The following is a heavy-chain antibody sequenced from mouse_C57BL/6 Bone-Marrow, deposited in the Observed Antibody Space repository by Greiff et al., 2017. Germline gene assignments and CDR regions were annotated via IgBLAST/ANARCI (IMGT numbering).Heavy chain of an antibody. CDR3: AGLYSKGAY. CDR1: GFTFSDYY. D-gene: IGHD2-5*01. Sequence: EVQVVESGGGLVQPGGSLKLSCAASGFTFSDYYMYWVRPTPEKRLEWVAYISNGGGSTYYPDTVKGRFTISRDNAKNTLYLQMSRLKSEDTAMYYCAGLYSKGAYWGQGTLVTVSA. J-gene: IGHJ3*01. CDR2: ISNGGGST. V-gene: IGHV5-12*01.